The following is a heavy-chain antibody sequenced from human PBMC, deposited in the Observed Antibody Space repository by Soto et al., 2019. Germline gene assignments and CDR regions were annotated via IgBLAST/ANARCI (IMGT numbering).Heavy chain of an antibody. CDR3: ARRLLNQGRYAGLTTCYYGMDD. CDR2: IWYDGSNK. Sequence: GGSLRLSCAASGFTFSSYGMHWIRQAPGKGLEWVAVIWYDGSNKYYADSVKGRFTISRDNSKNTLYLQMNSLRAEDTAVYYCARRLLNQGRYAGLTTCYYGMDDLGQGTTVTVS. CDR1: GFTFSSYG. D-gene: IGHD2-2*01. J-gene: IGHJ6*02. V-gene: IGHV3-33*01.